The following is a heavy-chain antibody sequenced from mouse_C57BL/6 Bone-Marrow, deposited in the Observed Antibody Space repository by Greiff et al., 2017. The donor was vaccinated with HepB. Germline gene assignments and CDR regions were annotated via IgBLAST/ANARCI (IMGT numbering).Heavy chain of an antibody. CDR3: ARYSNYVWYFDV. CDR2: IDPANGNT. J-gene: IGHJ1*03. CDR1: GFNIKNTY. D-gene: IGHD2-5*01. Sequence: EVQLQESVAELVRPGASVELSCTASGFNIKNTYMHWVKQRPEQGLEWIGRIDPANGNTKYAPKFQGKATITADTSSNTAYLHLTSLTSEDTAIYYCARYSNYVWYFDVWGTGTTVTVSS. V-gene: IGHV14-3*01.